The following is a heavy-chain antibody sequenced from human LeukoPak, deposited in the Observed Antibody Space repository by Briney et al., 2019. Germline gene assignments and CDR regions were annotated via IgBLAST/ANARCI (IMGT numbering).Heavy chain of an antibody. CDR1: GGSINSYY. CDR2: IYYSGST. D-gene: IGHD1-26*01. V-gene: IGHV4-59*01. CDR3: ARLGSYFDY. Sequence: SETLSLTCIVSGGSINSYYWSWIRQPPGKGLEWIGYIYYSGSTNYNPSLKSRVTISVDTSKNQLSLKLNSVTAADTAVYYCARLGSYFDYWGQGTLVTVSS. J-gene: IGHJ4*02.